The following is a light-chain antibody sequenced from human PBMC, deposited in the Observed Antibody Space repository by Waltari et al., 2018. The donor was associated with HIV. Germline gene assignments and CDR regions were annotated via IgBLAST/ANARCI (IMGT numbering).Light chain of an antibody. CDR3: QSVDSSGTYPVI. J-gene: IGLJ2*01. Sequence: SYELTQSPSVSVSPGQTARITCSGDALPKQYAFWYQQKPGQAPVLVTYKVSERPSGSPERCSGSSSGTTVTLTISGVQAEDEADYYCQSVDSSGTYPVIFGGGTKLTVL. CDR2: KVS. V-gene: IGLV3-25*03. CDR1: ALPKQY.